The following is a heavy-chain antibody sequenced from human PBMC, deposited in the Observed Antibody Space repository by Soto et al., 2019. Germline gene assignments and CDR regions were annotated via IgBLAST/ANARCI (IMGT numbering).Heavy chain of an antibody. D-gene: IGHD3-22*01. V-gene: IGHV3-7*03. CDR2: IKQDGSEK. CDR1: GFTFSSYW. J-gene: IGHJ4*02. CDR3: ARQRYYYDSSGYYYESSSHFDY. Sequence: GGSLRLSCAASGFTFSSYWMSWVRQAPGKXLEWVANIKQDGSEKYYVDSVKGRFTISRDSAKNSLYLQMNSLRAEDTAVYYCARQRYYYDSSGYYYESSSHFDYWGQGTLVTVSS.